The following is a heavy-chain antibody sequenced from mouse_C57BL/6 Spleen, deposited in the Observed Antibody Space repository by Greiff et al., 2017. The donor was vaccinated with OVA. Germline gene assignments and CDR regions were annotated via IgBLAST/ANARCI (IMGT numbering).Heavy chain of an antibody. CDR1: GFTFSSYA. V-gene: IGHV5-4*01. J-gene: IGHJ2*01. Sequence: EVKLMESGGGLVKPGGSLKLSCAASGFTFSSYAMSWVRQTPEKRLEWVATISDGGSYTYYPDNVKGRFTISRDNAKNNLYLQMSHLKSEDTAMYYCARELITTVVEDYFDYWGQGTTLTVSS. CDR3: ARELITTVVEDYFDY. CDR2: ISDGGSYT. D-gene: IGHD1-1*01.